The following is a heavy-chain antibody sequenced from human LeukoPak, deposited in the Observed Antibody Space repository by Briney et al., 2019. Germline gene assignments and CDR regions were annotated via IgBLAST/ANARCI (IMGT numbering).Heavy chain of an antibody. J-gene: IGHJ4*02. V-gene: IGHV1-46*01. CDR1: GYTFTTYY. Sequence: ASVKVSCVASGYTFTTYYLHWVRQAPGQGLEWMGIINTSGGNTNYAQTFRARITMTTDTSTSTAYMELRSLRFDDTAVYYCARDGGYFDYWGRGTLVTVSS. CDR3: ARDGGYFDY. CDR2: INTSGGNT.